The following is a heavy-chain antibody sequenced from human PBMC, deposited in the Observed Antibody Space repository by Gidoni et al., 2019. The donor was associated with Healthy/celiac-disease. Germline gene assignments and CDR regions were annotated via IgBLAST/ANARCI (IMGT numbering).Heavy chain of an antibody. Sequence: QVPLVQSGAEVKKPGASVKVSCKASGYTFTGYYMHWVRQAPGQGLEWMGWINPNSVGTNYAQKFQGRVTMTRDTSISTAYMELSRLRSDDTAVYYCARNGRYSSSWYEGLGWFDPWGQGTLVTVSS. CDR2: INPNSVGT. CDR1: GYTFTGYY. CDR3: ARNGRYSSSWYEGLGWFDP. V-gene: IGHV1-2*02. D-gene: IGHD6-13*01. J-gene: IGHJ5*02.